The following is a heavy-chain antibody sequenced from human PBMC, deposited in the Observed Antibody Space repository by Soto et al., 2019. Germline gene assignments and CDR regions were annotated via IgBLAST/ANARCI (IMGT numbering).Heavy chain of an antibody. Sequence: ASVKVSCKASGYTFTGYYMHWVRQAPGQGLEWMGWINPNSGGTNYAQKFQGWVTMTRDTSISTAYMELSRLRSDDTAVYYCAKGGCGDVSCYHFDYWGQGTLVTVSS. V-gene: IGHV1-2*04. CDR1: GYTFTGYY. CDR2: INPNSGGT. D-gene: IGHD2-15*01. CDR3: AKGGCGDVSCYHFDY. J-gene: IGHJ4*02.